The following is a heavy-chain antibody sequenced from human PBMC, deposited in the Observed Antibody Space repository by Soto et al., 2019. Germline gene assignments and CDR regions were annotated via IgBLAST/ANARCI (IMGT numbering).Heavy chain of an antibody. D-gene: IGHD5-12*01. CDR2: IYTSGST. Sequence: SETLSLTCTVSGGSISSYYWSWIRQPAGKGLEWIGRIYTSGSTNYNPSLKSRVTMSVDTSKNQFSLKLSSVTAADTPVYYCATDPDGYNHNYYYYGMGVWGQGTTVTVSS. CDR3: ATDPDGYNHNYYYYGMGV. J-gene: IGHJ6*02. V-gene: IGHV4-4*07. CDR1: GGSISSYY.